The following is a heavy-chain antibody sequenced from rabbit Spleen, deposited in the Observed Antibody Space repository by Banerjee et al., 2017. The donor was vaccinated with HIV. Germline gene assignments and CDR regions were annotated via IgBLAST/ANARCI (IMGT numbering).Heavy chain of an antibody. Sequence: EESGGDLVQPEGSLTLTCKASGLDFSSTYWICWVRQAPGKGLEWIACIHTGSNSVTQYASWAKGRFTISKTSSTTVTLQMTSLTGADTATYFCARDLDAGAYYFDLWGQGTLVTVS. CDR2: IHTGSNSVT. D-gene: IGHD1-1*01. J-gene: IGHJ4*01. CDR3: ARDLDAGAYYFDL. CDR1: GLDFSSTYW. V-gene: IGHV1S45*01.